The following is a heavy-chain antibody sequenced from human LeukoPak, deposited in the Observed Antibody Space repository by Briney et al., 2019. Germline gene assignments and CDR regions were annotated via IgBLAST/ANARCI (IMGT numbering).Heavy chain of an antibody. CDR3: ARDSEDSSGQLYAFDI. CDR1: GGSFSGYY. CDR2: IYYSGST. D-gene: IGHD3-22*01. J-gene: IGHJ3*02. Sequence: SETLSLTCAVYGGSFSGYYWSWIRQPPGKGLEWIGYIYYSGSTNYNPSLKSRVTISVDTSKNQFSLKLSSVTAADTAVYYCARDSEDSSGQLYAFDIWGQGTMVTVSS. V-gene: IGHV4-59*01.